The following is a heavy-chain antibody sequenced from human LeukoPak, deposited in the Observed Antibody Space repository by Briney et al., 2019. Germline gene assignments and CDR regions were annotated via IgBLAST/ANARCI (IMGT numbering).Heavy chain of an antibody. D-gene: IGHD3-22*01. Sequence: ASVKVSCKAFGYTFTSNYMHWVRQAPGQGPEWMGVISPSGGSTTYAQKFQGRVTLTRDMSTNTVYMKLSSLTSEDTAVYYCARTSSGYYAHFDLWGQGTLVTVS. CDR2: ISPSGGST. CDR1: GYTFTSNY. J-gene: IGHJ4*02. V-gene: IGHV1-46*01. CDR3: ARTSSGYYAHFDL.